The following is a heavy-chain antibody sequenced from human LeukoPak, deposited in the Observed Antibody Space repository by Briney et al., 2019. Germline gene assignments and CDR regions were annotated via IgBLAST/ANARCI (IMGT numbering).Heavy chain of an antibody. Sequence: ASVKVSCKASGYTFTSYYMHWVRQAPGQGLAWMGIINPSGGSTSYAQKFQGRVTMTRDTSTSTVYMELSSLRSEDTAVYYCARKNNNYYDSSGYYYYWGQGTLVTVSS. V-gene: IGHV1-46*01. CDR3: ARKNNNYYDSSGYYYY. CDR1: GYTFTSYY. CDR2: INPSGGST. J-gene: IGHJ4*02. D-gene: IGHD3-22*01.